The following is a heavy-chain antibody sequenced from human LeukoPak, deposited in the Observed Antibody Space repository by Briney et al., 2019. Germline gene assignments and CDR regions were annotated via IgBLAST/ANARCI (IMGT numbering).Heavy chain of an antibody. CDR1: GFTFSSYG. CDR2: IRYDGSNK. D-gene: IGHD3-22*01. J-gene: IGHJ3*02. Sequence: PGGSLRLSCAASGFTFSSYGMHWVRQAPGKGLEWVAFIRYDGSNKYYADSVKGRFTISRDNSKNTLYLQMNSLRAEDTAVYYCARATLRITMIVVHPSHAFDIWGQGTMVTVSS. V-gene: IGHV3-30*02. CDR3: ARATLRITMIVVHPSHAFDI.